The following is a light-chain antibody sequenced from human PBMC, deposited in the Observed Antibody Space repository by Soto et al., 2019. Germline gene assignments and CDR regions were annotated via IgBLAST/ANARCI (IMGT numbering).Light chain of an antibody. CDR1: QSVSSNN. V-gene: IGKV3-20*01. CDR2: GVS. CDR3: QHYNSSSEA. J-gene: IGKJ1*01. Sequence: EIVLTQSPGTLSLSPGERPTLSCRASQSVSSNNLAWYQQKPGQPPRLLIYGVSSRATDIPDRFSGSGSGTDFTLTISSLQPDDFATYYCQHYNSSSEAFGQGTKVELK.